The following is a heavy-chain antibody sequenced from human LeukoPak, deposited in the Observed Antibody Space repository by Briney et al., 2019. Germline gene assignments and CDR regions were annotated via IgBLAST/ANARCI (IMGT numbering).Heavy chain of an antibody. CDR3: ARGPKYYDFWSGYNNFDY. J-gene: IGHJ4*02. CDR1: GGTFSSYA. V-gene: IGHV1-69*13. CDR2: IIPIFGTA. D-gene: IGHD3-3*01. Sequence: SVKVSCKASGGTFSSYAISWVRQAPGQGLEWMGGIIPIFGTANYAQKFQGRVTITADESTSTAYMELSSLRSEDTAVYYCARGPKYYDFWSGYNNFDYWGQGTLVTVSS.